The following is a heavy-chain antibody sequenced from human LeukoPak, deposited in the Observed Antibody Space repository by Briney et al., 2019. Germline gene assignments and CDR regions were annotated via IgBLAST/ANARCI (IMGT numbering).Heavy chain of an antibody. D-gene: IGHD3-10*01. CDR2: INHSGST. J-gene: IGHJ4*02. Sequence: PSETLSLTCAVYGGSFSGYYWSWIRQPPGKGLEWIGKINHSGSTNYNPSLKSRVTISVDTSKNQFSLKLSSVTAADTAVYYCARASGILDYWGQGTLVTVSS. V-gene: IGHV4-34*01. CDR1: GGSFSGYY. CDR3: ARASGILDY.